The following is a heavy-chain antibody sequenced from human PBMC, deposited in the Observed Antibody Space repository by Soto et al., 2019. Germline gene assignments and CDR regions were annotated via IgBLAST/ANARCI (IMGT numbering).Heavy chain of an antibody. D-gene: IGHD3-10*01. CDR3: ARDKMIYTFGSGTFDY. CDR1: GFTFRSFG. CDR2: ISAYNGDT. Sequence: GASVKVSCKASGFTFRSFGISWVRQAPGQGLEWMGWISAYNGDTDIAQKVQGRLTLTTDTSTNTACMELRRLTSDDTAVYYCARDKMIYTFGSGTFDYWGQGTVVTVSS. J-gene: IGHJ4*02. V-gene: IGHV1-18*04.